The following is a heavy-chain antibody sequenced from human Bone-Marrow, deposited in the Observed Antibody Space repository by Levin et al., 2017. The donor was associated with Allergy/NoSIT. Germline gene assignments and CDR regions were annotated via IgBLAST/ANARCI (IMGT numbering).Heavy chain of an antibody. CDR2: IYYSGST. CDR3: AREDGSTFDS. V-gene: IGHV4-31*03. D-gene: IGHD5-24*01. CDR1: GGSISSGGYH. Sequence: SETLSPTCTVSGGSISSGGYHWSWIRQHAGKGLEWIGYIYYSGSTYYNPSLKSRAMISLDTSKNQFSLKVTSATAADAAVYYCAREDGSTFDSWGQGTLVTVSS. J-gene: IGHJ4*02.